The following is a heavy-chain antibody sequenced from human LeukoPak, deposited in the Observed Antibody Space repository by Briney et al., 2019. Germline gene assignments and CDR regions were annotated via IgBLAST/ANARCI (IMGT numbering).Heavy chain of an antibody. CDR2: IYISGTT. CDR3: ARGYWFYFDY. V-gene: IGHV4-61*09. J-gene: IGHJ4*01. Sequence: SETLSLTCTVSGGSISSGSYYWSWIRQPAGKGLEWIGHIYISGTTSYNPSLKSRVTISADTSKNQFSLKLSSVTAADTAVYYCARGYWFYFDYWGQGTLVTVSS. CDR1: GGSISSGSYY. D-gene: IGHD2-8*02.